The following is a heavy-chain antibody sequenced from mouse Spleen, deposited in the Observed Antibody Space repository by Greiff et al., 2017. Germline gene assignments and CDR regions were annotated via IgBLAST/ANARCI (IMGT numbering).Heavy chain of an antibody. CDR1: GFTFSDYG. V-gene: IGHV5-17*01. Sequence: EVQVVESGGGLVKPGGSLKLSCAASGFTFSDYGMHWVRQAPGKGLEWVAYISSGSSTIYYADTVKGRFTISRDNAKNTLFLQMTSLRSEDAAMYACARETWTGYFDVWGTGTTVTVAS. J-gene: IGHJ1*03. CDR3: ARETWTGYFDV. CDR2: ISSGSSTI.